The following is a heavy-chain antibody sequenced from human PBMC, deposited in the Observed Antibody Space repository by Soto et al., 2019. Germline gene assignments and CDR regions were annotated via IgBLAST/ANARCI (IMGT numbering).Heavy chain of an antibody. CDR1: GYTLTSYY. Sequence: ASVKVSCKASGYTLTSYYMHWVRQAPGQGLEWMGIINPSGGSTNYAQKFLGRVTMTRDTSTSTVYMELSSLRSEDTAVYYCAREVEIEVVGNASKAYYYIMDVWGPGTTVTVSS. J-gene: IGHJ6*02. CDR3: AREVEIEVVGNASKAYYYIMDV. D-gene: IGHD2-15*01. V-gene: IGHV1-46*01. CDR2: INPSGGST.